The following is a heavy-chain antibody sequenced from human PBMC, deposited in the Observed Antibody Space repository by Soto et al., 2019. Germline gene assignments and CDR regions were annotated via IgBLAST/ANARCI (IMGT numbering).Heavy chain of an antibody. Sequence: QVQLVQSGAEVKKPGASVKVSCKASGYTFTSYGISWARQAPGQGLEWMGWISAYNGNTNYAQKLQGRVTVTADPSRTRAYMERTGLRSDVTAVYYCASTYCSSTSCLHFDFSGQGTLVTVSS. J-gene: IGHJ4*02. D-gene: IGHD2-2*01. CDR2: ISAYNGNT. V-gene: IGHV1-18*01. CDR3: ASTYCSSTSCLHFDF. CDR1: GYTFTSYG.